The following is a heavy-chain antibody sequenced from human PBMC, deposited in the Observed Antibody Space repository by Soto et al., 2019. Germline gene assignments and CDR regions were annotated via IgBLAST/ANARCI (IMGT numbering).Heavy chain of an antibody. D-gene: IGHD1-26*01. J-gene: IGHJ4*02. Sequence: GGSLRLSFAASGFTFSSFAMHWVRQAPGKGLEWVEVIRDDGSNKYYEDSVKGRLTISRDNSKNKLYLQMNSLRAEDTAVYYCARDLRGSFTWHXWGQGTLVTVSX. V-gene: IGHV3-30-3*01. CDR2: IRDDGSNK. CDR3: ARDLRGSFTWHX. CDR1: GFTFSSFA.